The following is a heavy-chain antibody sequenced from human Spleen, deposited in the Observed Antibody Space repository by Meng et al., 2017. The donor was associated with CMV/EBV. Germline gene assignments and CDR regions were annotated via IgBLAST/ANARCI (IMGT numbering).Heavy chain of an antibody. V-gene: IGHV1-18*01. CDR2: ISPSIGST. Sequence: KVSCKASGYTFTYFGTSWVRQAPGQGLEWMGWISPSIGSTNYAQKLEGRVTMTTDRSTTTAYLELRSLRYDDTAVYFCARGTGIFDYWGQGTLVIVPQ. CDR1: GYTFTYFG. D-gene: IGHD7-27*01. CDR3: ARGTGIFDY. J-gene: IGHJ4*02.